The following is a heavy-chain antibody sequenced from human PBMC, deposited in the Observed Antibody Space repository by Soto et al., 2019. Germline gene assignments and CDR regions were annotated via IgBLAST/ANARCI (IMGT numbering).Heavy chain of an antibody. CDR2: INHSGST. V-gene: IGHV4-34*01. J-gene: IGHJ5*02. CDR3: ARMFHYYYGSWSYYSRFDP. Sequence: QVQLQQWGAGLLKPSETLSLTCAVYGGSFSGYYWSWIRQPPGKGLEWIGEINHSGSTNYNPSLKSRVTISVDTSKNQFSLKLSSVTAADTAVYYCARMFHYYYGSWSYYSRFDPWGQGTLVTVSS. CDR1: GGSFSGYY. D-gene: IGHD3-10*01.